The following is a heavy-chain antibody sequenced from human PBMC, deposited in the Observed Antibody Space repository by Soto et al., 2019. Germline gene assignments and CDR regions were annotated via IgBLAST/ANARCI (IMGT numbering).Heavy chain of an antibody. CDR1: GGTFSSYT. J-gene: IGHJ6*02. V-gene: IGHV1-69*08. D-gene: IGHD3-9*01. CDR3: AREGPYYDILTGYYGMDV. Sequence: QVQLVQSGAEVKKPGSSVKVSCKASGGTFSSYTISWVRQAPGQGLEWMGRIIPILGIANYAQKFQGRVTITADKSTSTAYMELSSLRSEDTAVYYCAREGPYYDILTGYYGMDVWGQGTTVTVSS. CDR2: IIPILGIA.